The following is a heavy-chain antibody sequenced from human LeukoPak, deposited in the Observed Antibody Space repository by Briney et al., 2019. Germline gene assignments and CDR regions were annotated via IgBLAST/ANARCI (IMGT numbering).Heavy chain of an antibody. Sequence: GGSLRLSCAASGFTFSSYTISWVRKAPGNGREWVSGISFSVTSTSNAASVKGRVTTSRDNLSNTLHLQMNRLLSEDTGLYYCGIMHPFYDGNGDWVQWGQGTLVTVSS. CDR3: GIMHPFYDGNGDWVQ. CDR2: ISFSVTST. CDR1: GFTFSSYT. V-gene: IGHV3-23*01. J-gene: IGHJ4*02. D-gene: IGHD3-22*01.